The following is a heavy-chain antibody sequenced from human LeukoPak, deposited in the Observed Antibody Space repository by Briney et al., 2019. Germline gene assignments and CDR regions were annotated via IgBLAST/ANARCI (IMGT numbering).Heavy chain of an antibody. CDR1: GGSISSSNYY. V-gene: IGHV4-39*01. CDR3: ARQTWSGQQLLQDH. J-gene: IGHJ4*02. Sequence: SSETLSLTCTVSGGSISSSNYYWGRIRQPPGKGLERIVSIYYSGSTYYNPSLKSRVTISVYKYKNQFSLKLSSVTAADTAFYYCARQTWSGQQLLQDHWGQGTLVTVSS. D-gene: IGHD6-13*01. CDR2: IYYSGST.